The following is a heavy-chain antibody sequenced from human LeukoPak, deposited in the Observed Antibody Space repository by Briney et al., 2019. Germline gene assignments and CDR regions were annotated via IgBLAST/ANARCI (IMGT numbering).Heavy chain of an antibody. CDR3: TTIGYDWGLDY. V-gene: IGHV3-15*01. D-gene: IGHD5-12*01. CDR2: IKRETDGGTI. CDR1: GFTLNNAW. Sequence: GGSLRLSCAASGFTLNNAWMSWVRQAPGKGLEWLGRIKRETDGGTIDYAAPVKGRFTISRDDSRNTLYLQMDSLKIEDTAVYYCTTIGYDWGLDYWGQGTLVTVSS. J-gene: IGHJ4*02.